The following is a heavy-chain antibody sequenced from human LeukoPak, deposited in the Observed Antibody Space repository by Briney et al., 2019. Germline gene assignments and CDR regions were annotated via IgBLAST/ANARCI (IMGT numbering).Heavy chain of an antibody. CDR3: ARDRHYYGSGSYKILMDV. CDR1: GYTFTGYY. V-gene: IGHV1-2*02. J-gene: IGHJ6*02. D-gene: IGHD3-10*01. CDR2: INPNSGGT. Sequence: ASVKVSCKASGYTFTGYYMHWVRQAPGQGLEWMGWINPNSGGTNYAQKFQGRVTMTRDTSISTAYMGLSRLRSDDTAVYYCARDRHYYGSGSYKILMDVWGQGTTVTVSS.